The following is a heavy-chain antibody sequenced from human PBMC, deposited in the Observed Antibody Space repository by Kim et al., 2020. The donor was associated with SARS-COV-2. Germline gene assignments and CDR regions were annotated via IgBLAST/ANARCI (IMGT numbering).Heavy chain of an antibody. CDR1: GGSIASSRQY. Sequence: SETLSLTCTVSGGSIASSRQYWGWIRQPPGKNLEWVGTIAYSVGTSHNPSVYYNPSLLSRVSMSVDTSKGQCSLKLRFGTAAATDVYYCARTSHADCRYGCTVELGGQGTLVTVSS. V-gene: IGHV4-39*01. D-gene: IGHD2-21*02. CDR3: ARTSHADCRYGCTVEL. J-gene: IGHJ3*01. CDR2: IAYSVGTSHNPSV.